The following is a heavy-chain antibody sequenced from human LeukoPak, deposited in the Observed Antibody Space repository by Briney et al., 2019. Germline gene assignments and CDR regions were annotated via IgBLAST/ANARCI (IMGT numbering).Heavy chain of an antibody. V-gene: IGHV4-59*12. CDR1: GGSISSYY. CDR3: ARDQDGMDV. J-gene: IGHJ6*02. Sequence: SETLSLTCTVSGGSISSYYWSWIRQPPGKGLEWIGYIYYSGSTNYNPSLKSRVTISVDTSKNQFSLQLNSVTPEDTAVYYCARDQDGMDVWGQGTTVTVSS. CDR2: IYYSGST.